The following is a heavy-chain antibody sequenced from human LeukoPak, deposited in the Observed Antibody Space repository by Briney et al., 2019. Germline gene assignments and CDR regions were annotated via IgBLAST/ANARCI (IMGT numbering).Heavy chain of an antibody. CDR1: GVTFISYA. CDR2: ISGRGGST. Sequence: GGSLRLSCAAPGVTFISYAMSWVRQAPGKGLEWGSEISGRGGSTYYADSVKGRFTISRDNSKNTLYLQMHSLRAEDTAVYYCAKGSYSSPDYGMDVWGQGTTVTVSS. V-gene: IGHV3-23*01. D-gene: IGHD6-13*01. CDR3: AKGSYSSPDYGMDV. J-gene: IGHJ6*02.